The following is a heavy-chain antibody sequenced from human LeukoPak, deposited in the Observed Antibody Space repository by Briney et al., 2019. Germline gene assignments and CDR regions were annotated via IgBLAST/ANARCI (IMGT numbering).Heavy chain of an antibody. CDR2: IYTSGST. Sequence: PSETLSLTCTVSGVSISSGSYYWRWIRQPAGKGLEWIGRIYTSGSTNYNPSLKSRVTISVDTSKNQFSLKLSSVTAADTAVYYCARERYWFDPWGQGTLVTVSS. CDR3: ARERYWFDP. V-gene: IGHV4-61*02. J-gene: IGHJ5*02. CDR1: GVSISSGSYY.